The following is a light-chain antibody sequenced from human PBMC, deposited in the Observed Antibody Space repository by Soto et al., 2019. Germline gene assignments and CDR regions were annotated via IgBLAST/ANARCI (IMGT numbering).Light chain of an antibody. J-gene: IGKJ2*01. V-gene: IGKV4-1*01. CDR3: QQYYSDFFT. Sequence: DIVMTQSPEFLAVPLGERATINCKSSQSLLYSSNNKTYLAWYQHRPRQSPKMLIFWASARESGVPDRISGSGSETDFTLSISGLQAEDAAVYFCQQYYSDFFTFGQGTTLEIK. CDR2: WAS. CDR1: QSLLYSSNNKTY.